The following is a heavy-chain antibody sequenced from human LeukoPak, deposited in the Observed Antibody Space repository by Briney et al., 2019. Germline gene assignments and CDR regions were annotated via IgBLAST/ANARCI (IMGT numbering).Heavy chain of an antibody. D-gene: IGHD2-21*02. V-gene: IGHV4-59*01. CDR3: ARVEAYCGGDCSYYFDY. Sequence: SETLSLTCTVSGGSISSYYWSWIRQPPGKGLECIGYIYYSGSTNYNPSLKSRVTISVDTSKNQFSLKLSSVTAADTAVYYCARVEAYCGGDCSYYFDYWGQGTLVTVSS. J-gene: IGHJ4*02. CDR2: IYYSGST. CDR1: GGSISSYY.